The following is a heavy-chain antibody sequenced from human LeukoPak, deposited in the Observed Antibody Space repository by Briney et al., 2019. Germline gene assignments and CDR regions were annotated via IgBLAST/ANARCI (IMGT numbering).Heavy chain of an antibody. CDR2: SNTDGSI. J-gene: IGHJ3*01. CDR3: VRDRDYAFDF. V-gene: IGHV3-48*02. Sequence: PGGSLRLSCAASGFTFSYYSMNWVRQAPGKGLEWISYSNTDGSISYADSVKGRFTISKDNAENSLYLQMNSLRDEETAVYFCVRDRDYAFDFWGEGTMVTVSS. CDR1: GFTFSYYS.